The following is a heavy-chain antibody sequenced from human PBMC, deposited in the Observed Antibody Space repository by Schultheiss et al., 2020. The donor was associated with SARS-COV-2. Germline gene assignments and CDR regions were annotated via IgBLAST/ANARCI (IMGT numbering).Heavy chain of an antibody. CDR1: GGSISSGGYS. D-gene: IGHD3-16*01. CDR2: IYYSGST. J-gene: IGHJ6*02. Sequence: SETLSLTCAVSGGSISSGGYSWSWIRQPPGKGLEWIGYIYYSGSTYYNPSLKSRVTISVDKSKNQFSLKLTSVTPADTAVYYCARDRGGEWTAVGVMDAWGQGTTVTVSS. CDR3: ARDRGGEWTAVGVMDA. V-gene: IGHV4-30-2*01.